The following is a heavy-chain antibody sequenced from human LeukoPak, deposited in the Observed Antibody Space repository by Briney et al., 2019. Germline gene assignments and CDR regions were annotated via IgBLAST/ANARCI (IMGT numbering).Heavy chain of an antibody. V-gene: IGHV3-23*01. CDR3: AKDQSKYYYDSSGHDY. CDR2: ISGSGGST. Sequence: GGSLRLSCAASGFTFSSYAMSWVRQAPGKGLEWVSAISGSGGSTYYADSVKGRFTISRDNSKNTLYLQMNSLRAEDTAVYYCAKDQSKYYYDSSGHDYWGQGTLVTVSS. D-gene: IGHD3-22*01. J-gene: IGHJ4*02. CDR1: GFTFSSYA.